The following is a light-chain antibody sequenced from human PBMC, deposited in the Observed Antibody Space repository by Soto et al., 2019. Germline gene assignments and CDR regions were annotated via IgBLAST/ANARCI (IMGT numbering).Light chain of an antibody. Sequence: EIVLTQSPGTLSLSPGERATLSCRASQSISSSYLAWYQHKPGQAPRLLIFGASSRATDIPDRFSGSGSGTDFTLTISRLEPEDFATYYCQHYNSFREFTFGPGTKVDVK. V-gene: IGKV3-20*01. CDR2: GAS. J-gene: IGKJ3*01. CDR3: QHYNSFREFT. CDR1: QSISSSY.